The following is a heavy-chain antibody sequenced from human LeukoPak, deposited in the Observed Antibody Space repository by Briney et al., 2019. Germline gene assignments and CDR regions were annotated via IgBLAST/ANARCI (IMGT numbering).Heavy chain of an antibody. CDR3: AKNGGPHGMDV. J-gene: IGHJ6*02. CDR1: GFTFSNIW. V-gene: IGHV3-7*02. CDR2: IKHDGSET. D-gene: IGHD3-10*01. Sequence: PRGSLRHSCAASGFTFSNIWMSWVRQAPGKGLEWVANIKHDGSETNYVDSVKGRFTISRDNAKNSLHLQMNSLRAEDTAVYYCAKNGGPHGMDVWGQGTTVTVSS.